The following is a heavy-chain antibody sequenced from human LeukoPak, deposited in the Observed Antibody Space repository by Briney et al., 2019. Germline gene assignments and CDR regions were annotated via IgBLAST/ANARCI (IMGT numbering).Heavy chain of an antibody. V-gene: IGHV1-2*02. CDR2: INPNSGGT. J-gene: IGHJ5*02. CDR3: ARGSGYDISQKNWFDP. CDR1: GYTFTGYY. D-gene: IGHD5-12*01. Sequence: ASVKVSCKASGYTFTGYYMHWVRQAPGQGLEWMGWINPNSGGTNYAQKFQGRVTMTRDTSISTAYMELSRLRSDDTAVYYCARGSGYDISQKNWFDPWGQGTLVTVSS.